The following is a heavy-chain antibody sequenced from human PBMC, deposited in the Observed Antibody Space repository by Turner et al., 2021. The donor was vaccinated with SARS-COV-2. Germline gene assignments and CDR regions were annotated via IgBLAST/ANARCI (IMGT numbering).Heavy chain of an antibody. V-gene: IGHV4-39*01. CDR1: SGSIRTTTDY. D-gene: IGHD1-26*01. CDR2: VHYTGST. CDR3: ARGGWSDYVESTPFDI. Sequence: QLQLQESGPGLLRPSETLSLTCTVSSGSIRTTTDYWGWIRRPPGKGLEWIGSVHYTGSTYYNPSLKSRVTVSIDTPKNQFSLKLSSVTAADTAVYYCARGGWSDYVESTPFDIWGQGTVVTISS. J-gene: IGHJ3*02.